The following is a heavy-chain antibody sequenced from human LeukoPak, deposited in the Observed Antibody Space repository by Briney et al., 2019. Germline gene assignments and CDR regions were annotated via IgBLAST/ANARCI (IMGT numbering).Heavy chain of an antibody. V-gene: IGHV3-23*03. J-gene: IGHJ5*02. CDR3: VKDMTYGDGKWEFDL. CDR2: LYYDGSVT. D-gene: IGHD2-21*02. Sequence: GGSLRLSCVGSGFFLTSYGTSWVRLTPGKGLQWVAVLYYDGSVTQYTDAVKGRFTISRDKSKNTLYLQMNSLRDDDTALYYCVKDMTYGDGKWEFDLWGQGTPVTVSS. CDR1: GFFLTSYG.